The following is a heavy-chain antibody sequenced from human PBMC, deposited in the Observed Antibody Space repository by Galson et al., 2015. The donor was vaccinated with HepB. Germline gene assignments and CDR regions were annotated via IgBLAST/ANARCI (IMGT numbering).Heavy chain of an antibody. J-gene: IGHJ4*02. CDR3: ASPTSETWDLLLSD. CDR1: GVSVSNNY. V-gene: IGHV3-53*01. D-gene: IGHD1-26*01. Sequence: SLRLSCAASGVSVSNNYLNWVRQAPGKGLEWVSLLSLNDNTFYADSVKGRFTVSRDNSKNTVYLQMDRLRAEDTAVYFCASPTSETWDLLLSDWGQGTLVTVSS. CDR2: LSLNDNT.